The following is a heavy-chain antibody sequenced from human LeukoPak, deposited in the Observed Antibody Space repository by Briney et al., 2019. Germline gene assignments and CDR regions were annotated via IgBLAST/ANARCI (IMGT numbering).Heavy chain of an antibody. J-gene: IGHJ6*02. CDR2: ISYDGSNK. Sequence: GRSLRLSCAASGFTFSSYAMHWVRQAPGKGLEWVAVISYDGSNKYYADSVKGRFTISRDNSKNTLYLQMNSLRAEDTAVYYCARPTLMRSYYYYGMDVWGQGTTVTVSS. D-gene: IGHD2-8*01. CDR3: ARPTLMRSYYYYGMDV. V-gene: IGHV3-30-3*01. CDR1: GFTFSSYA.